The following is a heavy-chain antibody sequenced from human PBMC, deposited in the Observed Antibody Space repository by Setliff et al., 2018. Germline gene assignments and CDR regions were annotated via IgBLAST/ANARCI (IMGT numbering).Heavy chain of an antibody. J-gene: IGHJ4*02. V-gene: IGHV4-4*07. CDR1: GGIIYDHW. CDR2: IYSDGSA. CDR3: ARERQGGFLEWAPFDS. Sequence: SETLSLTCSVSGGIIYDHWWTWIRQPAGAGLEWIGRIYSDGSADYNPSLRSRVTISVDKSKNQFFLKLTSMTAADTALYFCARERQGGFLEWAPFDSWGQG. D-gene: IGHD3-3*01.